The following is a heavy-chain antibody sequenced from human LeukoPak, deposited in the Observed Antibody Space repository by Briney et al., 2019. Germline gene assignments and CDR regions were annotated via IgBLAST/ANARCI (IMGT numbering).Heavy chain of an antibody. Sequence: GGSLRLSCAASGFTLSKSWMHWVRQVPGKGLAWVSRINSDGTTSNYADFVKGRFTISRDNAKNTLYLQMNSLRAEDTAVYYCATNQDFGVVIDIWGQGTMVAVSS. D-gene: IGHD3-3*01. J-gene: IGHJ3*02. V-gene: IGHV3-74*01. CDR1: GFTLSKSW. CDR2: INSDGTTS. CDR3: ATNQDFGVVIDI.